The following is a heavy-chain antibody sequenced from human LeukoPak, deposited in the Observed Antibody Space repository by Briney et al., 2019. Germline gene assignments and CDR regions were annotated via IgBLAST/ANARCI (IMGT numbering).Heavy chain of an antibody. V-gene: IGHV4-34*01. J-gene: IGHJ5*02. Sequence: SETLSLTXAVYGGSFSGYYWSWIRQPPGKGLEWIGEINHSGSTNYNPSLKSRVTISVDTSKNQFSLKLSSVTAADTAVHYCARGRDGGFDPWGQGTLVTVSS. CDR2: INHSGST. CDR3: ARGRDGGFDP. CDR1: GGSFSGYY.